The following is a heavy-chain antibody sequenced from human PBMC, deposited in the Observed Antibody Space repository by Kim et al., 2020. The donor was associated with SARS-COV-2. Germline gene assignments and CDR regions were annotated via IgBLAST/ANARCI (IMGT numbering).Heavy chain of an antibody. V-gene: IGHV3-48*02. J-gene: IGHJ4*02. CDR1: GFTFSSYS. CDR3: ARGPRTMVRGVILDY. CDR2: ISSSSSTI. Sequence: GGSLRLSCAASGFTFSSYSMNWVRQAPGKGLEWVSYISSSSSTIYYADSVKGRFTISRDNAKNSLYLQMNSLRDEDTAVYYCARGPRTMVRGVILDYWGQGTLVTVSS. D-gene: IGHD3-10*01.